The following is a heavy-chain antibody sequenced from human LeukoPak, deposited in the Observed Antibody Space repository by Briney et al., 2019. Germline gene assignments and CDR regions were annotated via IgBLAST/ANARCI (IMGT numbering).Heavy chain of an antibody. Sequence: GGSLRLSCAASGFTFSMYSFNWIRQAPGKGLEWVAVISYDGSNKYYADSVKGRFTISRDNSKNTLYLQMNSLRAEDTAVYYCAKGFALNWNDGVEYWGQGTLVTVSS. CDR1: GFTFSMYS. V-gene: IGHV3-30*18. CDR3: AKGFALNWNDGVEY. D-gene: IGHD1-1*01. J-gene: IGHJ4*02. CDR2: ISYDGSNK.